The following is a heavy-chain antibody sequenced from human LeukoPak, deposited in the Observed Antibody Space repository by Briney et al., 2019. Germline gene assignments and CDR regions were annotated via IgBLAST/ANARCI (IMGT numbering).Heavy chain of an antibody. J-gene: IGHJ4*02. CDR1: GFTFSSYA. CDR2: ISGSGGST. V-gene: IGHV3-23*01. CDR3: AKDGPPIVVVVAATPGYFDY. Sequence: PGGSLRLSCAASGFTFSSYAMSWVRQAPGKGLEWVSAISGSGGSTYYADSVKGRFTISRANSKNTLYLQMNSLRAEDTAVYYCAKDGPPIVVVVAATPGYFDYWGQGTLVTVSS. D-gene: IGHD2-15*01.